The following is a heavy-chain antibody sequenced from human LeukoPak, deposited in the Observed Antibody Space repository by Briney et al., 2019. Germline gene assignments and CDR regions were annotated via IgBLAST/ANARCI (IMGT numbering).Heavy chain of an antibody. CDR2: ISAYNGNT. J-gene: IGHJ4*02. CDR3: ARVSERITIFGVVIAYFDY. CDR1: GYTFTGYG. Sequence: GASVKVSCKASGYTFTGYGISWVRQAPGQGLEWMGWISAYNGNTNYAQKLQGRVTMTTDTSTSTAYMELRSLRSDDTAVYYCARVSERITIFGVVIAYFDYWGQGTLVTVSS. V-gene: IGHV1-18*01. D-gene: IGHD3-3*01.